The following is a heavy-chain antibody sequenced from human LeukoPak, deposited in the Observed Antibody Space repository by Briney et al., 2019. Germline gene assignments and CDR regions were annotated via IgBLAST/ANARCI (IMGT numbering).Heavy chain of an antibody. CDR3: ARLKQLERETAYRYMDV. J-gene: IGHJ6*03. CDR1: GGSISGYH. Sequence: SETLSLTCTVSGGSISGYHWSWIRQAPGRELEWIGDIYASGSTNLNSSLTSRVTISADTSKNQFSLKMTSVTAADTAVYYCARLKQLERETAYRYMDVWGKGTTVTVSS. D-gene: IGHD1-1*01. V-gene: IGHV4-4*09. CDR2: IYASGST.